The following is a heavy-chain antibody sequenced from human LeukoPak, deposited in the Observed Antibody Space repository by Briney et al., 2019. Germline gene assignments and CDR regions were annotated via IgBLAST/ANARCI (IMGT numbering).Heavy chain of an antibody. J-gene: IGHJ3*02. V-gene: IGHV5-51*01. CDR3: ARQGSSSSMGDAFDI. D-gene: IGHD6-6*01. Sequence: GESLKISCEASGYIFTTYWIGWVRQKPGEGLEWMGIVYPVDYRTKYSPSFQGQVTISADKSISTAYRQWSSLKASDTAMYYCARQGSSSSMGDAFDIWGQGTMVTVSS. CDR2: VYPVDYRT. CDR1: GYIFTTYW.